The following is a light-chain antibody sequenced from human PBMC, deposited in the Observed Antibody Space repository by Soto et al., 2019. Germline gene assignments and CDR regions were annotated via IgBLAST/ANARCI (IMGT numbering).Light chain of an antibody. CDR3: SSYTSSSTPYV. Sequence: QSVLTQPASVSGSPGQSITISCTGTSSDVGGSTYVSWYQQHPGRAPQLMIYEVNNRPSGVSDRSSGSKSGNTASLTISGLQAEDEADYYCSSYTSSSTPYVFGTGTKVTVL. J-gene: IGLJ1*01. CDR2: EVN. V-gene: IGLV2-14*01. CDR1: SSDVGGSTY.